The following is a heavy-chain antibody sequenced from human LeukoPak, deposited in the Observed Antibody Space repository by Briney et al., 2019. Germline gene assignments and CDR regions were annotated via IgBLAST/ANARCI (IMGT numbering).Heavy chain of an antibody. J-gene: IGHJ5*02. Sequence: SETLSLTCTVSGGSISSSSFYWAWIRQPPGKGPEWIGSIHYSGSTYYNPSLKSRVTISVDTPKNQFSLTLTSVTAADTAVYYCARHGGTRIAAAGGRFDPWGQGTLVTVSS. CDR2: IHYSGST. D-gene: IGHD6-13*01. V-gene: IGHV4-39*01. CDR1: GGSISSSSFY. CDR3: ARHGGTRIAAAGGRFDP.